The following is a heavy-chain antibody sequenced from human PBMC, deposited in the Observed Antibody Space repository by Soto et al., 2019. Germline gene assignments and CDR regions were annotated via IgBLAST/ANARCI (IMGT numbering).Heavy chain of an antibody. CDR2: ISGSGGST. Sequence: EVQLLESGGGLVQPGGSLRLSCAASGFIFSSYAMNWVRQAPGKGLEWVSVISGSGGSTYYADSVKGRFTISRDNSKNTLYLRMNSLRAEDTAVYYCASRSSGWYFDYWGQGTLVTVSS. V-gene: IGHV3-23*01. CDR3: ASRSSGWYFDY. CDR1: GFIFSSYA. J-gene: IGHJ4*02. D-gene: IGHD6-19*01.